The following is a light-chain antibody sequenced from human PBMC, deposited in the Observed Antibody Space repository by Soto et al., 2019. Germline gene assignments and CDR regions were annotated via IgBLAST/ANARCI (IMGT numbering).Light chain of an antibody. J-gene: IGKJ1*01. CDR3: QHYNSYSEA. V-gene: IGKV1-5*01. CDR2: DAS. Sequence: DIRMTQSPSTLSASLGYRFTIPCRASQGISGWLAWYQQKPGKAPKLLIYDASSLESGVPSRFSGSGSGTEFTLTISSLRPDDFATYYCQHYNSYSEAFGQGTKVDNK. CDR1: QGISGW.